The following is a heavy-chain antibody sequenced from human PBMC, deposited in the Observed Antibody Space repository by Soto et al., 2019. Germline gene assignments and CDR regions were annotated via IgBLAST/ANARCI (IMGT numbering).Heavy chain of an antibody. J-gene: IGHJ6*02. Sequence: SETLSLSCTVSGGSISSYYWSWIRQPAGKGLEWIGRIYTSGSTNYNPSLKSRVTMSVDTSKNQFSLKLSSVTAADTAVYYCARDSISVHQYYYYNGMDVWAQGTTVTVS. D-gene: IGHD3-9*01. CDR3: ARDSISVHQYYYYNGMDV. CDR1: GGSISSYY. V-gene: IGHV4-4*07. CDR2: IYTSGST.